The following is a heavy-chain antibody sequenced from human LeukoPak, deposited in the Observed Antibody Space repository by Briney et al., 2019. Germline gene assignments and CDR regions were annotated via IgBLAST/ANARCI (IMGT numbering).Heavy chain of an antibody. V-gene: IGHV3-23*01. J-gene: IGHJ4*02. D-gene: IGHD2-15*01. CDR1: RFTFNTYA. Sequence: GGSLRLSCAASRFTFNTYAVSWVRQAPGKGLEWVSAISGNGDITYYANSVRGRFTISRDNSKNTLYLQMNSLRAEDTAVYYCARVKRDCSGGTCYSYDYWGQGTLVTVSS. CDR3: ARVKRDCSGGTCYSYDY. CDR2: ISGNGDIT.